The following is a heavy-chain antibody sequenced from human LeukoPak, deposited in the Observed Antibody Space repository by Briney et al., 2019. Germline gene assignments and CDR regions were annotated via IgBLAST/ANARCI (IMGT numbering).Heavy chain of an antibody. CDR2: IDNSGSI. Sequence: PSQTLSLTCTVSGGSISSTGYYWTWIRQPAGKGLVWIGHIDNSGSINCNPSLKSRVTISVDTSKNQFSLNLTSVTAADTAVYYCARDCEFCDLLFYMNVWGKGTTVTVSS. CDR1: GGSISSTGYY. V-gene: IGHV4-61*09. CDR3: ARDCEFCDLLFYMNV. J-gene: IGHJ6*03. D-gene: IGHD3-16*01.